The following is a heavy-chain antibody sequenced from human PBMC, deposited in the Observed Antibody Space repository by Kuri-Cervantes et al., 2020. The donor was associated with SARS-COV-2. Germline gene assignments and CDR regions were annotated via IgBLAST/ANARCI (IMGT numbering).Heavy chain of an antibody. V-gene: IGHV3-21*05. Sequence: GESLKISCEASGFSIFSYSMNWVRQSPGKGLEWVSYISNSGSYTNYADSVKGRFTISRDNARNSLYLQMSSLRGDDTAVYYCARGRQQLPWNFDYWGQGILVTVSS. D-gene: IGHD6-13*01. CDR1: GFSIFSYS. CDR2: ISNSGSYT. CDR3: ARGRQQLPWNFDY. J-gene: IGHJ4*02.